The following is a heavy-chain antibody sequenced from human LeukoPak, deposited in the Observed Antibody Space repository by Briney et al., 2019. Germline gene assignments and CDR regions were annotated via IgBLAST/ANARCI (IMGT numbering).Heavy chain of an antibody. D-gene: IGHD1-26*01. V-gene: IGHV4-59*01. CDR1: GGSFSSYF. J-gene: IGHJ4*02. CDR2: IYYSGST. CDR3: ARDLVKGAQPYDY. Sequence: SETLSLTCTVSGGSFSSYFWSWIRQPPGKGLEWIGYIYYSGSTHYNSSLKSRVTISLDTSRNQFSLKLSSVTAADTAVYYCARDLVKGAQPYDYGGQGTLVTVSS.